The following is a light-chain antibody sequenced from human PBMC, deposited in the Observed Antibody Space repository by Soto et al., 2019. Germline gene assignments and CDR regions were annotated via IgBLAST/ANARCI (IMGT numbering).Light chain of an antibody. CDR1: SSDIGYHNR. J-gene: IGLJ3*02. CDR2: EAS. CDR3: ISFASSATLV. Sequence: QSVLTQPPSVSGSPGQSVTISCTRTSSDIGYHNRVSWYQQPPGTAPKLMIYEASTRYSGVPDRFSGSKSGNTASLTISGLQAEDEADYYCISFASSATLVFGGGTKLTVL. V-gene: IGLV2-18*02.